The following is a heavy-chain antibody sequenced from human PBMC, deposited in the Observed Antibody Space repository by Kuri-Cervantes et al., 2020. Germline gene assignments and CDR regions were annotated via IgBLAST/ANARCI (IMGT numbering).Heavy chain of an antibody. CDR1: GGSISSSSYY. J-gene: IGHJ3*02. Sequence: SETLSLTCTVSGGSISSSSYYWGWIRQPPGKGLEWIGSIYYSGSTYYNPSLKSRVTISMDTSKNQFSLKLSSVTAADTAVYYCATWRYSNYVSFAFDIWGQGTMVTVSS. CDR2: IYYSGST. CDR3: ATWRYSNYVSFAFDI. D-gene: IGHD4-11*01. V-gene: IGHV4-39*07.